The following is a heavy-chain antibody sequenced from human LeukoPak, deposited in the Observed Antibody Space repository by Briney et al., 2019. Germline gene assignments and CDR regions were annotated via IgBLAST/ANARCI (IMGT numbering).Heavy chain of an antibody. V-gene: IGHV3-73*01. J-gene: IGHJ4*02. Sequence: GGSLKLACAASGFTFSGSPMHWVRQASGKGLEWVGRIKTKANSYATAYAASVKGRFTITRDDSKNTAYLQMNSLKTEDTAVYYCTRLSNIHCSGGSCYFDYWGQGTLVTVSS. CDR1: GFTFSGSP. D-gene: IGHD2-15*01. CDR2: IKTKANSYAT. CDR3: TRLSNIHCSGGSCYFDY.